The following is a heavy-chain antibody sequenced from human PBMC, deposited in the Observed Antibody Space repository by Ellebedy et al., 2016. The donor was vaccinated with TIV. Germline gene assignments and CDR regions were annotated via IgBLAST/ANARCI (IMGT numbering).Heavy chain of an antibody. CDR1: GFIVSSCF. CDR2: IYTDGGT. J-gene: IGHJ5*02. CDR3: ARDPGGGGDYGDNWFDP. V-gene: IGHV3-66*01. Sequence: PGGSLGLSCAASGFIVSSCFMSWVRQAPGKGLEWVSIIYTDGGTNYTDSVRDRFTISRDDSGNTLYLQMNGLRAEDTAVYYCARDPGGGGDYGDNWFDPWGQGTLVTVSS. D-gene: IGHD3-16*01.